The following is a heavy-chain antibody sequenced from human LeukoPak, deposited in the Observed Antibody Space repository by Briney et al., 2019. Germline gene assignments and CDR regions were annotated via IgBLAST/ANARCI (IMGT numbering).Heavy chain of an antibody. V-gene: IGHV1-2*02. D-gene: IGHD3-3*01. Sequence: GASVKVSCKASGYTFTGYYMHWVRQAPGQGLEWMGWINPNSGGTDYAQKFQGRVSMTRDTSISTAYMELSRLRSDDTAVYYCARDRDGGVGTIDYWGQGTLVPVSS. CDR1: GYTFTGYY. J-gene: IGHJ4*02. CDR2: INPNSGGT. CDR3: ARDRDGGVGTIDY.